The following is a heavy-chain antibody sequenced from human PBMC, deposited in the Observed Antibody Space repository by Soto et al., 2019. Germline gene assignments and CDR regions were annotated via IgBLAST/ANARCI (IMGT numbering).Heavy chain of an antibody. J-gene: IGHJ4*02. D-gene: IGHD3-9*01. V-gene: IGHV4-59*12. CDR2: IYYSGST. CDR1: GGSISSYY. CDR3: ARGRGVLRYFDTFGY. Sequence: SETLSLTCTVSGGSISSYYWSWIRQPPGKGLEWIGYIYYSGSTNYNPSLKSRVTISVDTSKNQFSLKLSSVTAADTAVYYCARGRGVLRYFDTFGYWGQGTLVTVSS.